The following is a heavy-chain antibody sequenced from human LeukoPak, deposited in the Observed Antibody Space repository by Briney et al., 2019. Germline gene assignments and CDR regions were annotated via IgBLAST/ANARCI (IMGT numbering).Heavy chain of an antibody. CDR2: IIPIFGTA. CDR1: GGTFSSYA. Sequence: SVKVSCKASGGTFSSYAISWVRQAPGQGLEWMGGIIPIFGTANYAQKFQGRVTITADESTSTAYMELSSLRSEDTAAYYCARKPFIKKPHPLDHWGQGTLVTVSS. D-gene: IGHD3-10*01. V-gene: IGHV1-69*01. J-gene: IGHJ4*02. CDR3: ARKPFIKKPHPLDH.